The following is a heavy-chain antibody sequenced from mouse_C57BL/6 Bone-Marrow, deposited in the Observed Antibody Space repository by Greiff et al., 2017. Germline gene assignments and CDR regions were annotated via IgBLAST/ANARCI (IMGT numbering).Heavy chain of an antibody. CDR3: ARSEDSSGLFYAMDY. J-gene: IGHJ4*01. Sequence: VQLQQSGPVLVKPGPSVKISCKASGFTFTDYYMHWVKQSHGKSLEWIGLVYPYNGGTSYNQKFKGKATLTVDTSSSTAYMERISLTSEDSAVYYCARSEDSSGLFYAMDYWGQGTTVTVSS. D-gene: IGHD3-2*02. CDR2: VYPYNGGT. V-gene: IGHV1-36*01. CDR1: GFTFTDYY.